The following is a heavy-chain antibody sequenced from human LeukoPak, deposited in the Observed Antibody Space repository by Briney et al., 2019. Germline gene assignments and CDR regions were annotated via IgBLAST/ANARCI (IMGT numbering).Heavy chain of an antibody. V-gene: IGHV4-59*01. D-gene: IGHD6-19*01. CDR3: ARGSSGWYFDY. Sequence: PSETLSLTCTVSGGSISSYCWSWIRQPPGKGLEWIGYIYYSGSTNYNPSLKSRVTISVDTSKNQFSLKLSSVTAADTAVYYCARGSSGWYFDYWGQGTLVTVSS. CDR1: GGSISSYC. CDR2: IYYSGST. J-gene: IGHJ4*02.